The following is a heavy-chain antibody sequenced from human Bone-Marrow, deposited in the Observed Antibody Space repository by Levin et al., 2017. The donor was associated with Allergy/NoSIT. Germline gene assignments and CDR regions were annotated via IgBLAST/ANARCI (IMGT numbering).Heavy chain of an antibody. Sequence: SQTLSLTCNVSGVSINNYFWSWIRQPPGKGLEWIGYIYSTASSSYNPSLKNRVTMSIETSKNQVSLKLRSVTAADTAVYYCARAGDWESSVWYGTKDYAMEFWGQGATVTVSS. CDR1: GVSINNYF. V-gene: IGHV4-59*01. CDR3: ARAGDWESSVWYGTKDYAMEF. J-gene: IGHJ6*02. CDR2: IYSTASS. D-gene: IGHD6-19*01.